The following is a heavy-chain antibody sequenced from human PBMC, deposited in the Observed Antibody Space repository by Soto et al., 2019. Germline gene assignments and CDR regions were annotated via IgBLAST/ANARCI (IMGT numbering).Heavy chain of an antibody. CDR1: GGSFSGYY. CDR3: ARGMTIVVVVAATIASPTFDY. CDR2: INHSGST. Sequence: PSETLSLTCAVYGGSFSGYYWSWIRQPQGKGLEWIGEINHSGSTNYNPSLKSRVTISVDTSKNQFSLKLSSVTAADTAVYYCARGMTIVVVVAATIASPTFDYWGQGTLVTVSS. D-gene: IGHD2-15*01. V-gene: IGHV4-34*01. J-gene: IGHJ4*02.